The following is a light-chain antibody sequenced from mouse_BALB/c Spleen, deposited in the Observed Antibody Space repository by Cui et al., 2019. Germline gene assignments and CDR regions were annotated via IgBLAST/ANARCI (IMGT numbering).Light chain of an antibody. Sequence: QIVLTQSPAIMSASPGEKVTMTCSASSSVSYMYWYQQKPGSSPRLLIYDTSNLASGVPVRFSGSWSGTSYSLTISRMEAEDAATYYSQQWSSYPRTFGGGTKLEIK. CDR3: QQWSSYPRT. J-gene: IGKJ1*01. V-gene: IGKV4-55*01. CDR2: DTS. CDR1: SSVSY.